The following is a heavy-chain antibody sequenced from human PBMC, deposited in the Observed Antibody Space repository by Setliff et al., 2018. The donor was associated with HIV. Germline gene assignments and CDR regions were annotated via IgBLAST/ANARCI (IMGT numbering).Heavy chain of an antibody. D-gene: IGHD6-13*01. CDR1: GASISSNSYY. CDR2: IYYNGNT. V-gene: IGHV4-39*01. CDR3: AGHRDPPGSSWIYYYSYMDV. Sequence: SETLSLTCSVSGASISSNSYYWGWIRQPPGKGLECVGSIYYNGNTFYNQSLPSRVTISLDTSKNQFSLNLSSVTAAYRAVYYCAGHRDPPGSSWIYYYSYMDVWGKGTTVTVSS. J-gene: IGHJ6*03.